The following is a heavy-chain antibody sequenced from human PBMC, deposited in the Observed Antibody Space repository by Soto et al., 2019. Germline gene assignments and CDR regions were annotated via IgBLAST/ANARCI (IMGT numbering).Heavy chain of an antibody. D-gene: IGHD1-26*01. Sequence: QVQLVQSGAEVKKPGASVKVSCRASGYTFSNYGITWVRQAPGQGLEWMGWISGYNVNTHYAQKFQDRVIMTTDTSTITAYMELRSLRSDDTAVYFCARERRWEPLPYWGQGTLVIVSS. CDR2: ISGYNVNT. CDR3: ARERRWEPLPY. CDR1: GYTFSNYG. V-gene: IGHV1-18*01. J-gene: IGHJ4*02.